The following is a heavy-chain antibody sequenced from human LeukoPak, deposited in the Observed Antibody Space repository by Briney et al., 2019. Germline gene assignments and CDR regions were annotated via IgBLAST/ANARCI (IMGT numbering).Heavy chain of an antibody. CDR1: GGSISSSNFF. J-gene: IGHJ4*02. Sequence: SETLSLTCTVSGGSISSSNFFWGWIRRPPGERLEWIATIYYNGNTYYNPSLQSRVTISVDTSTNQFSLKLNSVIAADTAVYYCARATAAPSSYFFDHWGQGTLVTVSS. V-gene: IGHV4-39*07. D-gene: IGHD6-25*01. CDR3: ARATAAPSSYFFDH. CDR2: IYYNGNT.